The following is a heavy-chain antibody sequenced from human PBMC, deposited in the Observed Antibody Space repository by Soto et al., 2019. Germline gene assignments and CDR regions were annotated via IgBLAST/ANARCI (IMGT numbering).Heavy chain of an antibody. V-gene: IGHV3-23*01. J-gene: IGHJ4*02. CDR3: AKARLLWDTAGGNFDY. CDR2: ISGSGGST. Sequence: HPGGSLRLSCAASGFTFSSYAMSWVRQAPGKGLEWVSAISGSGGSTYYADSVKGRFTISRDNSKNTLYLQMNSLRAEDTAVYYCAKARLLWDTAGGNFDYWGQGTLVTVSS. CDR1: GFTFSSYA. D-gene: IGHD5-18*01.